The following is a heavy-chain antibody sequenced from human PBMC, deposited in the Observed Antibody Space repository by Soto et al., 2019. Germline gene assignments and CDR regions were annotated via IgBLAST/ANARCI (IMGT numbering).Heavy chain of an antibody. J-gene: IGHJ4*02. V-gene: IGHV3-74*01. CDR2: IDEYGSTI. Sequence: GGSLRLSCAASGFTFSSYWMHWVRQVPGKGLLCVSRIDEYGSTINYADSVKGRFTTSRDNARNTLYLEMHSLRAEDTALYYCTRDIGGKGAYWGPGTLVTVSS. D-gene: IGHD3-10*01. CDR3: TRDIGGKGAY. CDR1: GFTFSSYW.